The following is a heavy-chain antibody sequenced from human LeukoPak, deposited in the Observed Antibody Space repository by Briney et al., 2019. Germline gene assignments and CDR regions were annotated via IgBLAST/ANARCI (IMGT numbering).Heavy chain of an antibody. CDR3: ATDLSLIWVRPAAAGL. CDR1: GYTFTSYG. Sequence: ASVKVSCKASGYTFTSYGISWVRQAPGQGLEWMGWISAYNGNTNYAQKLQGRVTMTTDTSTSTAYTELRSLRSDDTAVYYCATDLSLIWVRPAAAGLWGQGTLVTVSS. CDR2: ISAYNGNT. V-gene: IGHV1-18*01. D-gene: IGHD6-13*01. J-gene: IGHJ4*02.